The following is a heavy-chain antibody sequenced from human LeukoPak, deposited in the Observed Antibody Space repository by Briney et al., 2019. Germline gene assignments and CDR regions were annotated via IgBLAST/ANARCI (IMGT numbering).Heavy chain of an antibody. J-gene: IGHJ6*03. CDR1: DDSLTMYY. CDR3: ARGRVSSSTWYSTYYYYFYMDV. CDR2: VHHTGST. V-gene: IGHV4-59*01. D-gene: IGHD1-1*01. Sequence: SETLSLTCIVSDDSLTMYYWTWIRQPPGKGLEWIGYVHHTGSTNFNPSLNGRASISRDTTKNLFSLRLRSVTAADTAVYFCARGRVSSSTWYSTYYYYFYMDVWGKGTTVTVSS.